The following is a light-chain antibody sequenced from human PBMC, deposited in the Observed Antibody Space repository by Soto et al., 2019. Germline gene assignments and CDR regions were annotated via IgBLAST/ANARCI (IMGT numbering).Light chain of an antibody. CDR1: QSVSNNY. J-gene: IGKJ4*01. Sequence: IVLTQSPGTLSLSPGERATLSCRASQSVSNNYLAWYQQKLGQAPRLLIYGASNRATGIPDRFSGSGSGTDFTLTISRLEPEDFAVYACQYYGSSLLTFGGGTKVDIK. CDR3: QYYGSSLLT. CDR2: GAS. V-gene: IGKV3-20*01.